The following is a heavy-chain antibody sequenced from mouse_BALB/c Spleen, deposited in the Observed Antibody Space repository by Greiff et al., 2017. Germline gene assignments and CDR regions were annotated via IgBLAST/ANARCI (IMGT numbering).Heavy chain of an antibody. V-gene: IGHV1-14*01. CDR2: INPYNDGT. D-gene: IGHD1-1*02. J-gene: IGHJ4*01. Sequence: EVQLVESGPELVKPGASVKMSCKASGYTFTSYVMHWVKQKPGQGLEWIGYINPYNDGTKYNEKFKGKATLTSDKSSSTAYMELSSLTSEDSAVYYCARDGTGSHYAMDYWGQGTSVTVSS. CDR1: GYTFTSYV. CDR3: ARDGTGSHYAMDY.